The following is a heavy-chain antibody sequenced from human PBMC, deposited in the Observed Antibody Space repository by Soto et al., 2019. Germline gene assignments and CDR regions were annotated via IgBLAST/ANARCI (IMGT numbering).Heavy chain of an antibody. Sequence: GGSLRLSCAASGFTFSTYWMSWVRQAPGKGLEWVANIKQDGSEKYYVDSVKGRFTISRDNAKNSLHLKMNSLRAADTAVYYCARVGDQQWLVTYYFDNWGQGTLVTVSS. CDR3: ARVGDQQWLVTYYFDN. V-gene: IGHV3-7*01. CDR2: IKQDGSEK. CDR1: GFTFSTYW. D-gene: IGHD6-19*01. J-gene: IGHJ4*02.